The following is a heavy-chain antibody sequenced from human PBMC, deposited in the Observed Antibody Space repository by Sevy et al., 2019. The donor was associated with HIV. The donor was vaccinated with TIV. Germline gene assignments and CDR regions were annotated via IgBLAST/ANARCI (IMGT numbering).Heavy chain of an antibody. CDR2: INPNSGGT. J-gene: IGHJ3*02. CDR3: ARLTYYYDSSGLGAFDI. Sequence: ASVKVSCKASGYTFTGYYMHWVRQVPGQGLEWMGWINPNSGGTNYAQKFQGRVTMTRDTSISTAYMELSRLRSDDTVVYYCARLTYYYDSSGLGAFDIWGQGTMVTVSS. V-gene: IGHV1-2*02. CDR1: GYTFTGYY. D-gene: IGHD3-22*01.